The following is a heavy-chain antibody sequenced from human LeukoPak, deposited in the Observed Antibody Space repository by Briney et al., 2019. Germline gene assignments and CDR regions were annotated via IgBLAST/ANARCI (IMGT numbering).Heavy chain of an antibody. D-gene: IGHD1-1*01. CDR3: ATGKRSNDSFDI. CDR2: FDPGDAET. Sequence: ASVKVSCKVSGYTLTELSMHWVRQAPGKGLEWMGNFDPGDAETIYAQKFQGRLTMTEDRSPDTAYMELSSLRSEDTAVYYCATGKRSNDSFDIWGQGTLVTVSS. J-gene: IGHJ3*02. V-gene: IGHV1-24*01. CDR1: GYTLTELS.